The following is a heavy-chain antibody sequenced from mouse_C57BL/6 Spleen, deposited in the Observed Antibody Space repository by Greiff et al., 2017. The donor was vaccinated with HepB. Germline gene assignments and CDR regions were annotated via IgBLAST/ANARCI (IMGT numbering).Heavy chain of an antibody. J-gene: IGHJ4*01. CDR3: ARVLLHYYAMDY. CDR1: GFSLTSYG. V-gene: IGHV2-6*01. Sequence: QVHVKQSGPGLVAPSQSLSITCTVSGFSLTSYGVDWVRQSPGKGLEWLGVIWGVGSTNYNSALKSRLSISKDNSKSQVFLKMNSLQTDDTAMYYCARVLLHYYAMDYWGQGTSVTVSS. D-gene: IGHD2-1*01. CDR2: IWGVGST.